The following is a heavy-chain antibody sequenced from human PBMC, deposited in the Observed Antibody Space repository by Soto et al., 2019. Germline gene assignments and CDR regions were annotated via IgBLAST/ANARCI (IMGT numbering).Heavy chain of an antibody. D-gene: IGHD3-10*01. CDR3: AKTFYGSGSYSLDY. V-gene: IGHV3-72*01. Sequence: EVQLVESGGGLVQPGGSLRLSCAASGFTFSDHYMDWVRQAPAKGLEWVGRTRNRANGYTAEYAASVKGRFTISRDDSKNSLYRQMNSLKTEDTAVYYCAKTFYGSGSYSLDYWGQGALVTVSS. CDR1: GFTFSDHY. CDR2: TRNRANGYTA. J-gene: IGHJ4*02.